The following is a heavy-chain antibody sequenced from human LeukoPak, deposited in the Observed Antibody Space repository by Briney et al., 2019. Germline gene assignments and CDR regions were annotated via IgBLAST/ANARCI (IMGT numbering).Heavy chain of an antibody. J-gene: IGHJ6*02. CDR1: GYTFTSYY. CDR3: ARVTSPRRYGMDV. Sequence: ASVTVSCKASGYTFTSYYMHWVRQAPGQGLEWMGIINPSGGSTSYAQKFQGRVTMTRDTSTSTVYMELSSLRSEDTAVYYCARVTSPRRYGMDVWGQGTTVTVSS. V-gene: IGHV1-46*01. CDR2: INPSGGST.